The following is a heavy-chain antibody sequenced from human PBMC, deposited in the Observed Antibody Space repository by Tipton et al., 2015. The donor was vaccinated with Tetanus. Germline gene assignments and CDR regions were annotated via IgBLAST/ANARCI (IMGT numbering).Heavy chain of an antibody. Sequence: TLSLTCTVSGGSISGSSYYWGWIRQPPGKGLEWIGSIYYSGSSYYNPTLKSRVTISVDTSNNQFSLKLDSVTAADAAVYYCARPGVGGYTGYYFDFWGQGTVVTVSS. CDR2: IYYSGSS. CDR1: GGSISGSSYY. D-gene: IGHD5-12*01. J-gene: IGHJ4*02. V-gene: IGHV4-39*01. CDR3: ARPGVGGYTGYYFDF.